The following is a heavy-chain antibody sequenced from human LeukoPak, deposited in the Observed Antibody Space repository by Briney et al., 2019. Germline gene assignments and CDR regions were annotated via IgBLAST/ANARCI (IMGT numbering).Heavy chain of an antibody. V-gene: IGHV1-2*02. D-gene: IGHD3-10*01. CDR3: ARNIWFGESADAFDI. CDR2: INPNSGGT. Sequence: ASVKVSCKASGYTFSDYWIHWVRQAPGQGLEWMGWINPNSGGTNYAQKFQGRVTMTRDKSIRTAYMELSRLTSDDTAVYYCARNIWFGESADAFDIWGQGTMVTVSS. J-gene: IGHJ3*02. CDR1: GYTFSDYW.